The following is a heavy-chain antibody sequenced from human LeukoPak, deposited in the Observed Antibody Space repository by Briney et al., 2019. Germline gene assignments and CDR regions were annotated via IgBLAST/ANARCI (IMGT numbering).Heavy chain of an antibody. Sequence: GASVKVSCKASGYTFTGYYMHWVRQAPGQGLEWMGWINPNSGATNYAQKFQGRVTMTRDTSISTAYMELSRLRSDDTAVYYCARDGIAAAVSPYYYYGMDVWGQGTTVTVSS. CDR2: INPNSGAT. CDR3: ARDGIAAAVSPYYYYGMDV. V-gene: IGHV1-2*02. J-gene: IGHJ6*02. CDR1: GYTFTGYY. D-gene: IGHD6-13*01.